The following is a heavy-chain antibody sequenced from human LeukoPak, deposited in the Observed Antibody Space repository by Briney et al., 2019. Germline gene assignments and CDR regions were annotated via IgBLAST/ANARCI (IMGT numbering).Heavy chain of an antibody. CDR3: AKGNNWGPFDY. Sequence: GGSLRLSCEASGFTFSSFGMSWVRQASGKGLEWVSAISGSGGSTYYADSVKGRLTISRDNSKNTLYLQMNSLRAEDTAVYYCAKGNNWGPFDYWGQGTLVTVSS. D-gene: IGHD7-27*01. V-gene: IGHV3-23*01. CDR2: ISGSGGST. J-gene: IGHJ4*02. CDR1: GFTFSSFG.